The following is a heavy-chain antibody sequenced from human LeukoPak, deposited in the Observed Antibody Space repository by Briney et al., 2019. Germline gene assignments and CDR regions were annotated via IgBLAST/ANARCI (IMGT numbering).Heavy chain of an antibody. Sequence: SETLSLXCAVYGGSFSGYYWSWIRQPPGKGLEWIGEINHSGSTNYNPSLKSRVTISVDTSRNQFSLKLSSVTAADTAVYYCARGSGDYWGQGTLVTVSS. CDR2: INHSGST. V-gene: IGHV4-34*01. J-gene: IGHJ4*02. CDR3: ARGSGDY. CDR1: GGSFSGYY.